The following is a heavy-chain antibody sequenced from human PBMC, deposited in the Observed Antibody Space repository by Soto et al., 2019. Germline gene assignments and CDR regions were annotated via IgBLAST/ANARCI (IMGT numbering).Heavy chain of an antibody. Sequence: QVQLVQSGAEVKKPGASVKVSCKASGYTFTNYGISWVRQAPGQGLEWMGWISAYNGNTNYAQKLQGRVTMTTDTSTSTAYMELRSLRSDDTAMDYCASHYDSSGLRGKYGMDVWGQGTTVTVSS. CDR1: GYTFTNYG. CDR3: ASHYDSSGLRGKYGMDV. CDR2: ISAYNGNT. D-gene: IGHD3-22*01. J-gene: IGHJ6*02. V-gene: IGHV1-18*01.